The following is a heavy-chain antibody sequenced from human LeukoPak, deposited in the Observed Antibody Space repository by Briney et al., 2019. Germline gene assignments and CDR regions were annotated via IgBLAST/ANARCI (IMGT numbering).Heavy chain of an antibody. Sequence: KPSETLSLTCTVSGGSISSSSYYWGWIRQPPGKGLEWIGSIYYSGSTYYNPSLKSRVTISVDTSKNQFSLKLSSVTAADTAVYYCAKVRSTMIVVVPHGSDFDLWGQGTMVTVSS. CDR2: IYYSGST. J-gene: IGHJ3*01. CDR1: GGSISSSSYY. V-gene: IGHV4-39*07. D-gene: IGHD3-22*01. CDR3: AKVRSTMIVVVPHGSDFDL.